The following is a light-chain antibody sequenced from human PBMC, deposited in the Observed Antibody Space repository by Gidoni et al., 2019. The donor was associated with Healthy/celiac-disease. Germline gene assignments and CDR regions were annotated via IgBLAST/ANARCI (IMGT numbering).Light chain of an antibody. V-gene: IGKV1-33*01. CDR2: DAS. J-gene: IGKJ3*01. Sequence: QMAPSPSSLSASVGDRITITCQASQDISNYLNWYQQKPGKAPKLLIYDASNLETGVPSRFSGSGSGTDFTFTISSLQPEDIATYYCQQYDNLPITFGPGTKVDIK. CDR3: QQYDNLPIT. CDR1: QDISNY.